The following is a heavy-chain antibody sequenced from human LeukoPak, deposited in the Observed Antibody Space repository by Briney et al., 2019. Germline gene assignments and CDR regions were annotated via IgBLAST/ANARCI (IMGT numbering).Heavy chain of an antibody. CDR2: IYYSGST. CDR3: AGYPSPYYYYHMDV. J-gene: IGHJ6*03. CDR1: GGSISSYY. Sequence: SETLSLTCTVSGGSISSYYWSWIRQPPGKGLEWIGYIYYSGSTNYNPSLKSRVTISVDTSKNQFSLKLSSVTAADTAVYYCAGYPSPYYYYHMDVRGKGTTVTVSS. D-gene: IGHD5-18*01. V-gene: IGHV4-59*01.